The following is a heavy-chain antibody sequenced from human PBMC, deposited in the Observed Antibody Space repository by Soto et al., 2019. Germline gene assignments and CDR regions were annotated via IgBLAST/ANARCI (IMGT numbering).Heavy chain of an antibody. CDR3: ARMRMTTVDAFDI. CDR2: IYPGDSDT. V-gene: IGHV5-51*01. J-gene: IGHJ3*02. CDR1: GYSFTTYW. Sequence: GESLKISCKGSGYSFTTYWIGWVRQMPGKGLECMGIIYPGDSDTRYSPSFQGQVTISADKSISTAYLQWSSLKASDTAMYYCARMRMTTVDAFDIWGQGTMVTVSS. D-gene: IGHD4-17*01.